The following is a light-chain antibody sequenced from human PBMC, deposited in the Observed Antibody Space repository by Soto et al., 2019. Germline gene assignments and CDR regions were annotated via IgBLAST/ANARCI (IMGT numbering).Light chain of an antibody. CDR3: SSYTSRSTLGV. J-gene: IGLJ3*02. Sequence: QSALTQPASVSGSPGQSITISCTGTSSDVDGYKYVSWYQQHPGKAPKLMIYAVSNRPSGVSNRFSGSKSGDTASLTISGLQAEDEADYYCSSYTSRSTLGVFGGGTQLTVL. CDR2: AVS. V-gene: IGLV2-14*01. CDR1: SSDVDGYKY.